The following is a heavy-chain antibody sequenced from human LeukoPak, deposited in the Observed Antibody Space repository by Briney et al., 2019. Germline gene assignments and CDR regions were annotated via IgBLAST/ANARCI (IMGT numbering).Heavy chain of an antibody. CDR3: ARSAGDIVVVPAAKYYMDV. V-gene: IGHV4-61*02. D-gene: IGHD2-2*01. J-gene: IGHJ6*03. Sequence: SETLSLTCTVSGGSISSGSYYWSWIRQPAGKGLEWIGRIYTSGSTNYNPSLKSRVTISVDTSKNQFSLKLSSVTAADTAVYYCARSAGDIVVVPAAKYYMDVWGKGTTVTISS. CDR2: IYTSGST. CDR1: GGSISSGSYY.